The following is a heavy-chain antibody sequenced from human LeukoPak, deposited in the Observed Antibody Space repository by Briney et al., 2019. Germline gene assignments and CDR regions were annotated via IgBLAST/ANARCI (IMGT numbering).Heavy chain of an antibody. Sequence: GASVKVSCKASGYTFTSYAMNWVRQAPGQGLEWMGWINTNTGNPTYAQGFTGRFVFSLDTSVSTAYLQISSLKAEDTAVYYCARVAPVREMATIMDSDYWGQGTLVTVSS. D-gene: IGHD5-24*01. CDR3: ARVAPVREMATIMDSDY. CDR1: GYTFTSYA. V-gene: IGHV7-4-1*02. CDR2: INTNTGNP. J-gene: IGHJ4*02.